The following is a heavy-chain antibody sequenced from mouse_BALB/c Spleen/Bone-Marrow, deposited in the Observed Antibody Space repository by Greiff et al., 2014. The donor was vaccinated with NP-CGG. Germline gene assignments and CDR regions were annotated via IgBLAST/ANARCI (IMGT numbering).Heavy chain of an antibody. J-gene: IGHJ2*01. CDR3: TRRRGNYYYFDY. CDR1: GYTFTSYW. CDR2: IYPGSGST. V-gene: IGHV1S22*01. Sequence: GSELVRPGASVKLSCKASGYTFTSYWMHWVKQRPGQGLEWIGNIYPGSGSTNYDEKFKSKATLTVDTSSSTAYMQLSSLTSEDSAVYYCTRRRGNYYYFDYWGQGTTLTVFS. D-gene: IGHD2-1*01.